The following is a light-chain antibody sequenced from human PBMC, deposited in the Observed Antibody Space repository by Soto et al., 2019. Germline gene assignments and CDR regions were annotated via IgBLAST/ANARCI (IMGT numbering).Light chain of an antibody. J-gene: IGLJ1*01. CDR2: EGN. CDR1: SSDVESYKL. Sequence: QSLLTQPASVSESPGQSITISCTGTSSDVESYKLVSWYQQHPDKAPKLIIYEGNKRPSGVSNRFSGSKSGNTASLTISGLQAEDDADYYCCSYAGSTTFYVFGTGTKVTVL. CDR3: CSYAGSTTFYV. V-gene: IGLV2-23*01.